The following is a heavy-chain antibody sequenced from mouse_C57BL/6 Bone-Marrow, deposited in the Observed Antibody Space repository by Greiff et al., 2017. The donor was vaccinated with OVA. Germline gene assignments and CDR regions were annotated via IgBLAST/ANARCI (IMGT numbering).Heavy chain of an antibody. CDR2: IRSKRNNYAT. V-gene: IGHV10-1*01. CDR3: VRPDFDY. Sequence: EVQLVESGGGLVQPKGSLKLSCAASGFSFNTYALTWVRQAPGTGLEWVARIRSKRNNYATYYADSVKDRFTISRDDSESMLYLQMNNLKTEDTAMYYCVRPDFDYWGQGTTLTVSS. J-gene: IGHJ2*01. CDR1: GFSFNTYA.